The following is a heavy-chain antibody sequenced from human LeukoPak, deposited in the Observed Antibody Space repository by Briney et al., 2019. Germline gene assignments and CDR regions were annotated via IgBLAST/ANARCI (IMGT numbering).Heavy chain of an antibody. CDR3: AKDFAFGGDYAFDI. CDR2: ISGSGGST. D-gene: IGHD3-16*01. CDR1: GFPFSSYG. J-gene: IGHJ3*02. V-gene: IGHV3-23*01. Sequence: GGSLRLSCAASGFPFSSYGMSWVRQAPGKGLEWVSAISGSGGSTYYANSVKGRFTISRDNSKNTLYLQMNSLRAEDTAVYYCAKDFAFGGDYAFDIWGQGTMVTVSS.